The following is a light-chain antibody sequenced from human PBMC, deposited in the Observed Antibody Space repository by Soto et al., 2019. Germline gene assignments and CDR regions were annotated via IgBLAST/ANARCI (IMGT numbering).Light chain of an antibody. CDR3: QQYNSYPLT. CDR2: DAS. J-gene: IGKJ4*01. Sequence: DIQMTQSPSTLPASVGDRVTITCRASQSISSWLAWYQQKPGKAPKLLIYDASSLESGVPSRFSGSGSGTEFTLTISSLQPDDFATYYCQQYNSYPLTFGRGTKVDIK. CDR1: QSISSW. V-gene: IGKV1-5*01.